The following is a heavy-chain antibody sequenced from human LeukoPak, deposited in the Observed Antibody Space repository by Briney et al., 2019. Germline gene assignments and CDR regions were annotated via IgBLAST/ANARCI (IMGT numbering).Heavy chain of an antibody. D-gene: IGHD2/OR15-2a*01. CDR1: GXTVSSSY. CDR3: ARNILFAFDI. J-gene: IGHJ3*02. Sequence: TGGSLRLSWAASGXTVSSSYMSWVRQAPGKGLEWVSIIYNDGSTYYADSMKGRFTISRDNSKNTLYLQVNSLRAEDTAMYYCARNILFAFDIWGQGTMVTVSS. CDR2: IYNDGST. V-gene: IGHV3-53*01.